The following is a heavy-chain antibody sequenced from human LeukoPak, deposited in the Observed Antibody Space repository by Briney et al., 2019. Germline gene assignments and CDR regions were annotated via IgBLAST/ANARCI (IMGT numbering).Heavy chain of an antibody. CDR2: TSGSGANT. D-gene: IGHD3-16*02. CDR3: AIKRAGYTNPYYVNY. V-gene: IGHV3-23*01. Sequence: GGSLRLSCAASGFTFSTYAMSWVRQAPGKGLEWVSTTSGSGANTYYADSVRGRFTISRDNSKNTLYLHMNSLRAEDTAVYYFAIKRAGYTNPYYVNYWGQGTLVTVSS. J-gene: IGHJ4*02. CDR1: GFTFSTYA.